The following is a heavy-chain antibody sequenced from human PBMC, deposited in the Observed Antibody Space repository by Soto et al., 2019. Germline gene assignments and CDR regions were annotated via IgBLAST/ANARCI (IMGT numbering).Heavy chain of an antibody. Sequence: LLVESGGGFVQPGGSLRLSCVASGFTFSHAWMDWVRQAPGKGLEWVGRIKSISDGETTNYAASVAGRFTISRDDSKNTLFRHVNSLKAEYSGVYYCTRRITVAGTYYFDYCGQGTLVTVSS. V-gene: IGHV3-15*07. J-gene: IGHJ4*02. CDR2: IKSISDGETT. CDR3: TRRITVAGTYYFDY. CDR1: GFTFSHAW. D-gene: IGHD6-19*01.